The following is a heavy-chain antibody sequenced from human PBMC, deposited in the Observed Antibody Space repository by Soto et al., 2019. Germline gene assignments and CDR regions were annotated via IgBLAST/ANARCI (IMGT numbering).Heavy chain of an antibody. J-gene: IGHJ4*02. CDR2: INTLSTAI. CDR1: GFTFNDYY. D-gene: IGHD6-19*01. CDR3: ARRLQWQLRPLDS. V-gene: IGHV3-11*01. Sequence: LRLSCEGSGFTFNDYYMTWIRQAPGKGLEWVAYINTLSTAIYYADSVKGRFTISRDNAKNSLYLQMNGLRAEDTATYYCARRLQWQLRPLDSWGRGTLVTVSS.